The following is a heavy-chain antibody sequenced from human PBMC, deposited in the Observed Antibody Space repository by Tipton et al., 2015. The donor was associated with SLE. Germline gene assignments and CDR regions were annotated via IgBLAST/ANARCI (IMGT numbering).Heavy chain of an antibody. CDR3: ARRRWLLRGFDY. CDR1: GGSFSGYY. D-gene: IGHD6-19*01. Sequence: TLSLTCAVYGGSFSGYYWSWIRQPPGKGLEWIGEINHSGSTNYNPSLQSRFTISVDTSKNQFSLKLSSVTAADTAVYYCARRRWLLRGFDYWGQGTLVTVSS. V-gene: IGHV4-34*01. CDR2: INHSGST. J-gene: IGHJ4*02.